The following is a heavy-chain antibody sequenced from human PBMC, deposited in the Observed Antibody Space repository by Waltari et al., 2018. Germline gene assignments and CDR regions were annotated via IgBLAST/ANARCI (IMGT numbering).Heavy chain of an antibody. J-gene: IGHJ5*02. Sequence: QLQLQESGPGLVKPSETLSLTCTVSGGPISSSSYYWGWIRQSPGKGLEWIGSIYYSGGTYYNPTLKSRVTISGDTSKNQFSLKLSSVTAADTAVYYCARHWKKSGYRFAPWGQGTLVTVSS. CDR1: GGPISSSSYY. V-gene: IGHV4-39*01. CDR2: IYYSGGT. CDR3: ARHWKKSGYRFAP. D-gene: IGHD5-12*01.